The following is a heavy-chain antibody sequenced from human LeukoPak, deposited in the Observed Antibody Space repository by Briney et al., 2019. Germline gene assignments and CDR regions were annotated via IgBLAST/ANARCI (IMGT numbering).Heavy chain of an antibody. V-gene: IGHV3-23*01. CDR1: GFTFSSDA. CDR2: ISGSGGST. Sequence: GGSLRLSCAASGFTFSSDAMSWVRHAPGKGLKCVSAISGSGGSTYYADSVQGRFTISRDNSKNTLYLQMNSLRGEDTAVYYCARGLTIFGVVNDAFDIWRQGTMVTVSS. D-gene: IGHD3-3*01. CDR3: ARGLTIFGVVNDAFDI. J-gene: IGHJ3*02.